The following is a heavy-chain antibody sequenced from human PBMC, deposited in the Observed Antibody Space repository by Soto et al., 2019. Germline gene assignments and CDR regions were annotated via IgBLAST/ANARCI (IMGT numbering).Heavy chain of an antibody. Sequence: EVQLLESGGGLVQPGGSLRLSCAASGFIFDNYAMNWVRQAPGKGLECISTISGGGGATYYADSVKGRFTISGDSSKSTVYLQMHSLRAEDTAIYYCAKIKQGYFDYWGQGTQVIVSS. V-gene: IGHV3-23*01. CDR3: AKIKQGYFDY. CDR2: ISGGGGAT. CDR1: GFIFDNYA. J-gene: IGHJ4*02.